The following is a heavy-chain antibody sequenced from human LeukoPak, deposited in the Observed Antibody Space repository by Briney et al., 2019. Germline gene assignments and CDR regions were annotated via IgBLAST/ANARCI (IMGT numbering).Heavy chain of an antibody. V-gene: IGHV4-39*01. J-gene: IGHJ4*02. Sequence: SETLSLTCTVSGGSISSSSYYWGWIRQPPGKGLEWIGSIYYSGSTYYNPSLKSRVTISVDTSKNQISLKLSSVTAADTAVYYCARRGRENYYDSSGSAGYWGQGTLVTVSS. CDR3: ARRGRENYYDSSGSAGY. CDR2: IYYSGST. CDR1: GGSISSSSYY. D-gene: IGHD3-22*01.